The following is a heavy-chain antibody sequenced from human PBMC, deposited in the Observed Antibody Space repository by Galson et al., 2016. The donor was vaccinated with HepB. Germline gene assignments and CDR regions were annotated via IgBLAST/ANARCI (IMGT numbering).Heavy chain of an antibody. Sequence: SETLSLTCAVSGYSISSGYQWAWIRQPPGKGLEWIGSIYRSGSTYYNPSLKSRVTISVDTSKNQFSLKLSSVTAADTAVYYCARDTRDYYGSGNYFQYYYYGLDVWGQGTTVTVSS. J-gene: IGHJ6*02. D-gene: IGHD3-10*01. V-gene: IGHV4-38-2*02. CDR2: IYRSGST. CDR3: ARDTRDYYGSGNYFQYYYYGLDV. CDR1: GYSISSGYQ.